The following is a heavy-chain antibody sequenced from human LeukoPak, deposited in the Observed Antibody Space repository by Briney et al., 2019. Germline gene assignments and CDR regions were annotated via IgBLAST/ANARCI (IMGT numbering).Heavy chain of an antibody. D-gene: IGHD3-22*01. CDR2: IIPIFGTA. CDR3: ARVERPYYYDSSGYPALSFDY. V-gene: IGHV1-69*13. J-gene: IGHJ4*02. CDR1: GGTFSSYA. Sequence: VASVKVSCKASGGTFSSYAISWVRQAPGQGLGWMGGIIPIFGTANYAQKFQGRVTITADESTSTAYMELSSLRSEDTAVYYCARVERPYYYDSSGYPALSFDYWGQGTLVTVSS.